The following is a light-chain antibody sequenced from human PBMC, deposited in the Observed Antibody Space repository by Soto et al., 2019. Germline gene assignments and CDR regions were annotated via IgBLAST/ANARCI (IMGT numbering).Light chain of an antibody. Sequence: ESVLTQSPGTLSLSPGERATLSCRASQTIIGNYLAWYQQKPGQAPRLLIYEASIRATGVPARFSGSGSGTDFTLSISGLEPDDFAAYYCQQRSAWPLTFGGGTKVEIK. CDR3: QQRSAWPLT. V-gene: IGKV3-11*01. CDR2: EAS. CDR1: QTIIGNY. J-gene: IGKJ4*02.